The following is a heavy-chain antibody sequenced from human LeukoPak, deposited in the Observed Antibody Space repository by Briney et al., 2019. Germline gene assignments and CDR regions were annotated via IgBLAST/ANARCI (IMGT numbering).Heavy chain of an antibody. D-gene: IGHD6-13*01. V-gene: IGHV3-48*01. CDR3: AREPAAAGRNWFDP. Sequence: GGSLRLSCAASGFTFSSYSMNWVRQAPGKGLEWVSYISSSSSSIYYADSVKGRFTISRDNAKNSLYLQMNGLRAEDTAVYYCAREPAAAGRNWFDPWGQGTLVTVSS. CDR2: ISSSSSSI. J-gene: IGHJ5*02. CDR1: GFTFSSYS.